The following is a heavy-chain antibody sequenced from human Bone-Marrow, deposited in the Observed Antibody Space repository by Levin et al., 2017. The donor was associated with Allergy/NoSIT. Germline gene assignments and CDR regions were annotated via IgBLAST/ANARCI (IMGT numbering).Heavy chain of an antibody. CDR2: SKSKTDGGTT. D-gene: IGHD5-18*01. CDR3: TTASDTAMAPAPFDY. Sequence: GGSLRLSCAASGFTFSNAWMSWVRQAPGKGLEWVGRSKSKTDGGTTDYAAPVKGRFTISRDDSKNTLYLQMNSLKTEDTAVYYCTTASDTAMAPAPFDYWGQGTLVTVSS. J-gene: IGHJ4*02. CDR1: GFTFSNAW. V-gene: IGHV3-15*01.